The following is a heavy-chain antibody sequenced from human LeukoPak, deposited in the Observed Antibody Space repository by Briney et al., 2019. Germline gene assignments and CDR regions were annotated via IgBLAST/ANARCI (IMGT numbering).Heavy chain of an antibody. CDR1: GFTFSSYS. CDR2: ISSSSSYI. Sequence: KPGGSLRLSCAASGFTFSSYSMNWVRQAPGKGLEWVSSISSSSSYIYYADSVKGRFTISRDNAKNSLYLQMNSLRAEDTAVYYCARDGYSSGWYAPSYFDYWGQGTLVTVSS. J-gene: IGHJ4*02. D-gene: IGHD6-19*01. CDR3: ARDGYSSGWYAPSYFDY. V-gene: IGHV3-21*01.